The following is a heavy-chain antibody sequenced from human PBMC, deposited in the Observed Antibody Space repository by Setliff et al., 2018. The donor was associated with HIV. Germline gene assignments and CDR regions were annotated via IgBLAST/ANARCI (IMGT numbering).Heavy chain of an antibody. V-gene: IGHV4-4*02. J-gene: IGHJ4*02. CDR3: ARCAYYNFWSGYYCDY. D-gene: IGHD3-3*01. CDR1: GASISTSNW. CDR2: ISHSGST. Sequence: SETLSLTCAVSGASISTSNWWSWVRLPPGEGLEWIGEISHSGSTNYNPSLKSRVTMSVDTSKNRFSLKLNSVTAADTAVFYCARCAYYNFWSGYYCDYWGQGTLVTVSS.